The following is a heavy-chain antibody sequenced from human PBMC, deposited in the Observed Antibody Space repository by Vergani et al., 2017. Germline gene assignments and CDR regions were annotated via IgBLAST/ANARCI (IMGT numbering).Heavy chain of an antibody. CDR3: ARDHCSSTSCYHFDY. V-gene: IGHV3-21*05. D-gene: IGHD2-2*01. CDR1: GFTFSSYS. CDR2: ISSSSSYI. Sequence: EVQLVESGGGLVQPGGSLRLSCAASGFTFSSYSMNWVRQAPGKGLEWVSYISSSSSYIYYADSVKGRFTISRDNAKNSLYLQMNSLRAEDTAVYYCARDHCSSTSCYHFDYWGQGTLVTVSS. J-gene: IGHJ4*02.